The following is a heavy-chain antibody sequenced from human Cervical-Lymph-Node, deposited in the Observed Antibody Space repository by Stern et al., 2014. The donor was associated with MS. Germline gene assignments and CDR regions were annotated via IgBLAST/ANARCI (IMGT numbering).Heavy chain of an antibody. Sequence: QVQLVQSGAEMKKPGASVKVSCKASGYIFTTYTIHWVRQAPGQGLEWMGWISPGNGHTRLSQKFQDRVTFVRDTSANTVYMEVASLRSEDTAVYYCARSGVDFYNPYYSLGYKWFDSWGQGTLVTVSS. V-gene: IGHV1-3*01. CDR1: GYIFTTYT. J-gene: IGHJ5*01. CDR3: ARSGVDFYNPYYSLGYKWFDS. D-gene: IGHD3-10*01. CDR2: ISPGNGHT.